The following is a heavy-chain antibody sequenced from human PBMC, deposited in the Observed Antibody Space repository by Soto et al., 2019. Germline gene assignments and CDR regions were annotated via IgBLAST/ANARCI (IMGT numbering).Heavy chain of an antibody. CDR3: AKVWDCSGGSCYRHSAFDI. V-gene: IGHV3-23*01. J-gene: IGHJ3*02. Sequence: GGSMRLSCAASGFTFSSYAMSWVRQAPGKGLEWVSAISGSGGSTYYADSVKGRFTISRDNSKNTLYLQMNSLRAEDTAVYYCAKVWDCSGGSCYRHSAFDIWGQGTMVTVSS. CDR2: ISGSGGST. D-gene: IGHD2-15*01. CDR1: GFTFSSYA.